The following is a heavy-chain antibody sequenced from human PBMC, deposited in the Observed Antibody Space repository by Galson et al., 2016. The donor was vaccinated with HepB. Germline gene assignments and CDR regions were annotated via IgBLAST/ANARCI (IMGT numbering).Heavy chain of an antibody. Sequence: SLRLSCAASGFSFSSYAMHWVRQAPGKGLEYVSAISSNGGSTYYADSVKGRFTISRDNSKNTLYLQMSSLRVEDTAVYYCVKSRKDYYYYYYMDVWGKGTTVTVSS. CDR1: GFSFSSYA. CDR3: VKSRKDYYYYYYMDV. V-gene: IGHV3-64D*06. CDR2: ISSNGGST. J-gene: IGHJ6*03.